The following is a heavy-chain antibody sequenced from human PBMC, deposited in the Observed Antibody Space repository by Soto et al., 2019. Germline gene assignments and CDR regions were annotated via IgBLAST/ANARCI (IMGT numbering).Heavy chain of an antibody. D-gene: IGHD3-10*01. Sequence: QVQLQQWGAGLLKPSETLSLTCAVYGGSFSGYYWSWIRQPPGKGLEWIGEINHSGSTNYNPSLKSRVTISVDTSKNQFSLKLSSVTAADTAVYYCARVKGSGTYNWFDPWGQGTLVTVSS. CDR2: INHSGST. V-gene: IGHV4-34*01. J-gene: IGHJ5*02. CDR1: GGSFSGYY. CDR3: ARVKGSGTYNWFDP.